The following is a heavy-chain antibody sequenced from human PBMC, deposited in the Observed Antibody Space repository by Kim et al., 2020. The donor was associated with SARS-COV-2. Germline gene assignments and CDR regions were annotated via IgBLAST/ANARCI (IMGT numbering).Heavy chain of an antibody. V-gene: IGHV3-21*06. CDR1: GFTFSSYS. CDR2: ISSSSSYI. Sequence: GGSLRLSCAASGFTFSSYSMNWVRQAPGKGLEWVSSISSSSSYIYYADSVKGRFTISRDNAKNSLYLQMDSLWAEDTAVYYCARRWYCTTSGDAFDIWGQGKMVTFSS. D-gene: IGHD2-15*01. CDR3: ARRWYCTTSGDAFDI. J-gene: IGHJ3*02.